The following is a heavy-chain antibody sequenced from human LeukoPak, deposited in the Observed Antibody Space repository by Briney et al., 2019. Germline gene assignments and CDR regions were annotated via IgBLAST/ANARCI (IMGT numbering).Heavy chain of an antibody. CDR3: ANGLAASGNFLLRDYYYFIDV. Sequence: GGSLRLSCVASGFTFNNYAMHWVRQAPGKGLEWVSTINGNGAATYYADSFKGRFLISRDDSKSTVYLRMNKLRVEDSGLYYCANGLAASGNFLLRDYYYFIDVWAKGPRPSSP. CDR2: INGNGAAT. CDR1: GFTFNNYA. V-gene: IGHV3-23*01. D-gene: IGHD1-26*01. J-gene: IGHJ6*03.